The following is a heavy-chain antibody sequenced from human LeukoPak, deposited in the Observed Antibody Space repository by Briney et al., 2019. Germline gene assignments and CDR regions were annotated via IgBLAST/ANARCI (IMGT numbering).Heavy chain of an antibody. V-gene: IGHV3-20*01. Sequence: GGSLRLSCAASGFTFDDYGMSWVRQAPGKGLEWVSGINWNGGSTGYADSVKGRFTISRDNAKNSLYLQMNSLRAEDTALYHCARDYGDYVLDYWGQGTLVTVSS. CDR3: ARDYGDYVLDY. D-gene: IGHD4-17*01. CDR2: INWNGGST. CDR1: GFTFDDYG. J-gene: IGHJ4*02.